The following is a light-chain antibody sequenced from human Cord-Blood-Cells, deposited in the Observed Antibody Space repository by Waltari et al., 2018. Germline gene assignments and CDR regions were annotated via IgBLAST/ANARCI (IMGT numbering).Light chain of an antibody. J-gene: IGKJ4*01. CDR1: QSVSSY. Sequence: EIVLTQSPATLSLSPGERAPLSRRASQSVSSYLAWYQQKPGQAPRLLIYDASNRATGIPARFSGSGSGTDFTLTISSLEPEDFAVYYCQQRSNWTLTFGGGTKVEIK. CDR3: QQRSNWTLT. V-gene: IGKV3-11*01. CDR2: DAS.